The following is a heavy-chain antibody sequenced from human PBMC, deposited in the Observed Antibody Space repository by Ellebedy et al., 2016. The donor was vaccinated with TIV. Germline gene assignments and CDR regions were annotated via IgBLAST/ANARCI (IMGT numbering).Heavy chain of an antibody. CDR3: AADASLVH. CDR1: GFTFSGYA. Sequence: GESLKISCVASGFTFSGYAMSWVRQAPGKGLEWVSSISSTGYYIYYAASVRGRFTISRDDAKKSLFLQMDSLRAEDTGVYYCAADASLVHWGQGALVTVSS. D-gene: IGHD2-8*02. V-gene: IGHV3-21*01. J-gene: IGHJ4*02. CDR2: ISSTGYYI.